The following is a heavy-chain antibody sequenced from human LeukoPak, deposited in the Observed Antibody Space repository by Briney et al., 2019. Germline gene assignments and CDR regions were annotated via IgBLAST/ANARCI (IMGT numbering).Heavy chain of an antibody. CDR2: VNGNGGST. V-gene: IGHV3-23*01. J-gene: IGHJ4*02. CDR1: GFTFSSYA. CDR3: AKSLYGGCDY. D-gene: IGHD3-16*02. Sequence: PGGSLRLSCAASGFTFSSYAMSWVRQAPGKGPEWVSGVNGNGGSTSYADSVKGRFTIFRDNSKNTVYLQMNSPRVEDTAVYYCAKSLYGGCDYWGQGTVVTVSS.